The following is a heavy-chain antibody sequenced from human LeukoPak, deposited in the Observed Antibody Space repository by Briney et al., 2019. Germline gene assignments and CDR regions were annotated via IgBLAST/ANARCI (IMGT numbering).Heavy chain of an antibody. J-gene: IGHJ3*02. V-gene: IGHV3-21*01. CDR1: GFSFSTYS. CDR2: ISSSSSYI. Sequence: GGSLRLSCAASGFSFSTYSMNWVRQAPGKGLEWVSYISSSSSYIYYADSVKGRFTISRDNAKNSLYLQMNSLRAEDTAVYYCARATGGWSAFDIWGQGTVVTVSS. CDR3: ARATGGWSAFDI. D-gene: IGHD6-19*01.